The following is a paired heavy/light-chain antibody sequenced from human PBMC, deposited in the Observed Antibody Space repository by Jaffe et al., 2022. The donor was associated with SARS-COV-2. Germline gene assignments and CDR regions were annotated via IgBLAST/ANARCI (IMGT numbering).Light chain of an antibody. CDR2: GAS. CDR1: QSVSSSY. Sequence: EIVLTQSPGTLSLSPGERATLSCRASQSVSSSYLAWYQQKPGQAPRLLIYGASSRATGIPDRFSGSGSGTDFTLTISRLEPEDFAVYYCQQYGSSYGTFGPGTKVDIK. V-gene: IGKV3-20*01. CDR3: QQYGSSYGT. J-gene: IGKJ3*01.
Heavy chain of an antibody. CDR3: ARDDCSGGSCYGGHYYYYYYGMDV. J-gene: IGHJ6*02. Sequence: EVQLLESGGGLVQPGGSLRLSCAASGFTFSSYAMSWVRQAPGKGLEWVSAISGSGGSTYYADSVKGRFTISRDNSKNTLYLQMNSLRAEDTAVYYCARDDCSGGSCYGGHYYYYYYGMDVWGQGTTVTVSS. D-gene: IGHD2-15*01. CDR1: GFTFSSYA. CDR2: ISGSGGST. V-gene: IGHV3-23*01.